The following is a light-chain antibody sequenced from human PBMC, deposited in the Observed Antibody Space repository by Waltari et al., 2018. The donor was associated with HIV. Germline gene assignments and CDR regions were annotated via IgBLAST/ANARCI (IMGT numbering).Light chain of an antibody. J-gene: IGKJ3*01. CDR3: QQYYITPFT. CDR2: WAS. V-gene: IGKV4-1*01. CDR1: QSVLDWSNGKNY. Sequence: DIVMTQSPDSLTVSLGERATINCKSSQSVLDWSNGKNYLAWFQQKPGQPPRLLIYWASTRDSGVPDRFSGSGSGTDFTLTISSLQAEDVALYYCQQYYITPFTFGPGTRVDLK.